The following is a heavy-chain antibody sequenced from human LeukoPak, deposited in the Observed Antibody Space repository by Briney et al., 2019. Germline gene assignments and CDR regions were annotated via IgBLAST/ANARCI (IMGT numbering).Heavy chain of an antibody. D-gene: IGHD2-2*01. CDR3: ARDELSGYCSSTSCYAYNWFDP. V-gene: IGHV4-4*07. Sequence: SETLSLTCTVSGGSISSYYWCWIRQPAGKGLEWIGRIYTIVSTNYNPSLKSRVTMSVDTSKNQFSLKLSSVTAADTAVYYCARDELSGYCSSTSCYAYNWFDPWGQGTLVTVSS. CDR1: GGSISSYY. CDR2: IYTIVST. J-gene: IGHJ5*02.